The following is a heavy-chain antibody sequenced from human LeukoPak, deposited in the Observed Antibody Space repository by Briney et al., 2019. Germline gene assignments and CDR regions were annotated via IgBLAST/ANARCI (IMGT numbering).Heavy chain of an antibody. CDR2: ISSSGSTI. CDR3: ARDLAVAPMGYFDI. Sequence: GGSLRLSCAASGFTFSSYEMNWVRQAPGKGLEWVSYISSSGSTIYYAASVKGRFTISRDNAKNSLYLQMNSLRAEDTAVYYCARDLAVAPMGYFDIWGQGTMVTVSS. J-gene: IGHJ3*02. CDR1: GFTFSSYE. D-gene: IGHD6-19*01. V-gene: IGHV3-48*03.